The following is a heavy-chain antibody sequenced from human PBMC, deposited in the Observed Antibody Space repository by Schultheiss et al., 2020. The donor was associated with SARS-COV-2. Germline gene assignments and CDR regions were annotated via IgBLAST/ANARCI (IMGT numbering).Heavy chain of an antibody. V-gene: IGHV4-61*01. Sequence: SETLSLTCTVSGGSISSSSYYWSWIRQHPGKGLEWIGYIYYSGSTNYNPSLKSRVTISVDTSKNLFSLKLGSVTAADTAVYYCARPWSIAAAGTPTWYWFEPWGQGSRVTVSS. J-gene: IGHJ5*02. CDR2: IYYSGST. CDR1: GGSISSSSYY. D-gene: IGHD6-13*01. CDR3: ARPWSIAAAGTPTWYWFEP.